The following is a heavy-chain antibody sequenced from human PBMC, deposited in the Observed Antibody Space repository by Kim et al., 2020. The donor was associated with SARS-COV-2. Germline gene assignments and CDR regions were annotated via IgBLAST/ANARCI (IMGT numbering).Heavy chain of an antibody. CDR2: INDAGGVK. D-gene: IGHD6-13*01. V-gene: IGHV3-7*01. CDR1: GFTFRRYW. Sequence: GGSLRLSCGASGFTFRRYWMSWVRQAPGKGLEWVANINDAGGVKYYVESVKGRFTITRDNTKNTVYLQMISLRVEDTAVYYCTDPLIAATEVGVDYWGRGTLVTVSS. J-gene: IGHJ4*02. CDR3: TDPLIAATEVGVDY.